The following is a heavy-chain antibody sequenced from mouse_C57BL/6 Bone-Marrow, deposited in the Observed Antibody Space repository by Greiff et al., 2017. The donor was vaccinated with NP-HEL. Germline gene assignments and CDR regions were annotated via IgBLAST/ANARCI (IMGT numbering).Heavy chain of an antibody. V-gene: IGHV2-6*01. CDR2: IWGVGST. CDR3: ASGDDDGAMDY. CDR1: GFSLTSYG. D-gene: IGHD2-12*01. Sequence: VQLQESGPGLVAPSQSLSITCTVSGFSLTSYGVDWVRQSPGKGLEWLGVIWGVGSTNYNSALKSRLSISKDNSKSQVFLKMNSLQTDDTAMYYCASGDDDGAMDYWGQGTSVTVSS. J-gene: IGHJ4*01.